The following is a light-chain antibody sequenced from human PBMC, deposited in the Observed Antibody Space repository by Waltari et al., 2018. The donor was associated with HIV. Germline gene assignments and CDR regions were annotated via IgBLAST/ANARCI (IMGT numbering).Light chain of an antibody. J-gene: IGKJ5*01. V-gene: IGKV1-27*01. Sequence: DIQMSQAPSSLSASVGARATITCRASRDIKNDLAWYQQRPGEVPSLLIYAASTLRSGVPSRFRGSGSGTDFTLTINGLQPEDVASYYCQNYDSAPVAFGQGTRLEI. CDR3: QNYDSAPVA. CDR1: RDIKND. CDR2: AAS.